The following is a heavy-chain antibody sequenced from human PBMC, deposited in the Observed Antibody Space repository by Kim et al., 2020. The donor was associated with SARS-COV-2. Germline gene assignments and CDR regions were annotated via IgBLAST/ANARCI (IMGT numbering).Heavy chain of an antibody. CDR3: ARETTGDYYYMDV. J-gene: IGHJ6*03. Sequence: CNPSLKSRVTISVDRSKNQFSLKLSSVTAADTAVYYCARETTGDYYYMDVWGKGTTVTVSS. V-gene: IGHV4-30-2*01. D-gene: IGHD4-4*01.